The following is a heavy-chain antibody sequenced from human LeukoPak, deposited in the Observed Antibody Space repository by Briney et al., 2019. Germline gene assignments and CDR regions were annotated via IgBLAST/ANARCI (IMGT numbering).Heavy chain of an antibody. V-gene: IGHV3-23*01. CDR3: AKGYCSGGCCSSGRWFDP. CDR1: GCTFSSYA. J-gene: IGHJ5*02. D-gene: IGHD2-15*01. CDR2: FSGSGGST. Sequence: PGGSLRLSCAASGCTFSSYAMSWVRQAPGKGLEWVSAFSGSGGSTYYADSVKGRFTISRDNSKNTVYLQMNSLRGEDTAVYYCAKGYCSGGCCSSGRWFDPWGQGTLVTVSS.